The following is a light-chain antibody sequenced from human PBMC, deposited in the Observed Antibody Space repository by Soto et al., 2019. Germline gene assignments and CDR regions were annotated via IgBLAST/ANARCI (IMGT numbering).Light chain of an antibody. V-gene: IGKV1-39*01. J-gene: IGKJ5*01. CDR3: KQSYKMPS. Sequence: EIPLTQSPSSLAASVGDRLTLTCRASRNVSIYLNWYQHKPGKGPTLLIHATSNLQIGVPSRFSGSGSGKEFTLTISSLEPEDFGTYYCKQSYKMPSFGQGTRLVIK. CDR1: RNVSIY. CDR2: ATS.